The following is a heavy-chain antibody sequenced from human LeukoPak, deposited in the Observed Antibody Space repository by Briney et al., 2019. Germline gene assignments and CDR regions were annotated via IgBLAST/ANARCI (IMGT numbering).Heavy chain of an antibody. CDR2: ISGIGGST. CDR3: AKDWNVLRYFDWFSWFDP. CDR1: GFTFSSYS. D-gene: IGHD3-9*01. Sequence: PGGSLRLSCAASGFTFSSYSMSWVGQAPGKGLAWVSAISGIGGSTYYADSVKGRFTISRDNSKNTLYLQMNSLRAEDTAVYYCAKDWNVLRYFDWFSWFDPWGQGTLVTVSS. V-gene: IGHV3-23*01. J-gene: IGHJ5*02.